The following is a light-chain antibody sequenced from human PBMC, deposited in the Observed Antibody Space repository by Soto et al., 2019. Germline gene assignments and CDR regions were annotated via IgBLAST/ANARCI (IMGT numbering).Light chain of an antibody. V-gene: IGKV3-15*01. CDR3: QQRLNWPPN. J-gene: IGKJ1*01. CDR1: QSVSSN. Sequence: EIVMTQSPATLSVSPGERATLSCRASQSVSSNLAWYQQKPGQAPSLLIYGASTRATGTPARFSGSGSGTEFTLFISRLEPEDCGVFYCQQRLNWPPNFGQGTKVDIK. CDR2: GAS.